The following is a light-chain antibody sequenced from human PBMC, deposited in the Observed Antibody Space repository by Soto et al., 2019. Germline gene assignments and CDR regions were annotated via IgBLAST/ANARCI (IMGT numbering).Light chain of an antibody. J-gene: IGLJ3*02. V-gene: IGLV2-23*02. CDR2: EVS. Sequence: QSALTQPASVSGSPGQSITISCTGTSSDVGSYKFVSWYQQHPGKAPKLMIYEVSKRPSGVSNRFSGSKSGNTASLTISGLQAEDEADYYCCSYAGDSAWVFGGGTKVTVL. CDR3: CSYAGDSAWV. CDR1: SSDVGSYKF.